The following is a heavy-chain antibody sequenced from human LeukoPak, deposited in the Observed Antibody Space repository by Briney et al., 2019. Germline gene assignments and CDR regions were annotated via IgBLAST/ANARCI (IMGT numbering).Heavy chain of an antibody. CDR2: ISGSGGST. V-gene: IGHV3-23*01. J-gene: IGHJ4*02. D-gene: IGHD2-2*01. CDR1: GFTFSSYA. CDR3: AKDRYHRSYFDY. Sequence: RGSLRLSCAASGFTFSSYAMSWVRQAPGKGLEWVSAISGSGGSTYYADSVKGRFTISRDNSKNTLYLQMNSLRAEDTAVYYCAKDRYHRSYFDYWGQGTLVTVSS.